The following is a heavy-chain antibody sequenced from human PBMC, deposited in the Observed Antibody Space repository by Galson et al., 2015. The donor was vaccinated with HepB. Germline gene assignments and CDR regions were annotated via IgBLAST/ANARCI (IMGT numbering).Heavy chain of an antibody. CDR2: IKSKTDGGTT. J-gene: IGHJ6*02. D-gene: IGHD3-9*01. CDR3: TTERWLRYFDWSYYYYYGMDV. Sequence: SLRLSCAASGFTFSNAWMSWVRQAPGKGLEWVGRIKSKTDGGTTDYAAPVKGRFTISRDDSKNTLYLQMNSLKTEDTAVYYCTTERWLRYFDWSYYYYYGMDVWGQGTTVTVSS. CDR1: GFTFSNAW. V-gene: IGHV3-15*01.